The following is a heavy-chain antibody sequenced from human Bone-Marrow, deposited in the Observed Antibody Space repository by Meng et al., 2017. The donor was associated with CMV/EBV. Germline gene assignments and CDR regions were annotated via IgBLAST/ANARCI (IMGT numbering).Heavy chain of an antibody. Sequence: GGSLTLSCAASGFSFSGSAMHWVRQPSGKGLEWVGRNRSKANSYATAYATSVTGRFTISKDDSKNTAYLQMNSLKTEDSAVYYCTTPGGFTPGITLVRGVYWGQGTLVTVSS. D-gene: IGHD3-10*01. J-gene: IGHJ4*02. CDR1: GFSFSGSA. V-gene: IGHV3-73*01. CDR2: NRSKANSYAT. CDR3: TTPGGFTPGITLVRGVY.